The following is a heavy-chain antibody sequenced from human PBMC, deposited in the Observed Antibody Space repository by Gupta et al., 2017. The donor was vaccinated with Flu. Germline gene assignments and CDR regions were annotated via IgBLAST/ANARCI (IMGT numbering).Heavy chain of an antibody. CDR2: ISGGSAGT. J-gene: IGHJ4*02. CDR1: GFTFSNYA. D-gene: IGHD3-9*01. Sequence: EVQLLESGGGLVQSGGSLRLSCAASGFTFSNYAMTWVRLAPGKGLEWVSGISGGSAGTQYADSVKGRFSISRDNSKNTVYLQMNSLRVEDTAVYYCARDGRRLVKAVDYWGQGTLVTVSS. V-gene: IGHV3-23*01. CDR3: ARDGRRLVKAVDY.